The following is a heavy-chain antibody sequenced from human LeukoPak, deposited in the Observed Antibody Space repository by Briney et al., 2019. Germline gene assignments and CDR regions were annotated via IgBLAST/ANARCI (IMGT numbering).Heavy chain of an antibody. CDR2: VYSSGST. Sequence: SETLSLTCNVSGGSMSNYYWSWIRQPAGKGLEWIGRVYSSGSTSYNPSLKSRVTMSVDTSKNQFSLKLSSVTAADTAVYYCARAFGFGPRLGFDPWGQGTLVTVSS. J-gene: IGHJ5*02. V-gene: IGHV4-4*07. CDR3: ARAFGFGPRLGFDP. D-gene: IGHD3-10*01. CDR1: GGSMSNYY.